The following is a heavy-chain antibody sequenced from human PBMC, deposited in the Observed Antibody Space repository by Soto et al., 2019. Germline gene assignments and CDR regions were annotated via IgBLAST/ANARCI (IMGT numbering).Heavy chain of an antibody. CDR3: AKRFGSGWSRGDYYYYGMDV. V-gene: IGHV3-30*18. J-gene: IGHJ6*02. Sequence: PGGSLRLSCAASGFTFSSYGMHWVRQAPGKGLEWVAVISYDGSNKYYADSVKGRFTISRDNSKNTLYLQMNSLRAEDTAVYYCAKRFGSGWSRGDYYYYGMDVWGQGTTVTVSS. CDR2: ISYDGSNK. D-gene: IGHD6-19*01. CDR1: GFTFSSYG.